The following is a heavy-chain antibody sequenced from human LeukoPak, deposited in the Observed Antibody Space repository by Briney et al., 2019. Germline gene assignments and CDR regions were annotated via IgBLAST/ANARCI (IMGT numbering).Heavy chain of an antibody. Sequence: PGGSLRLSCAASGFTFSSYSMNWVREARGKGLEWVSSISSSSSYIYYADSVKGLFTISRDNAKNSLYLQMNSLRAEDTAAYYCARESGPSRSTQDAFDIWGQGTMVTVSS. V-gene: IGHV3-21*01. CDR3: ARESGPSRSTQDAFDI. J-gene: IGHJ3*02. D-gene: IGHD1-1*01. CDR2: ISSSSSYI. CDR1: GFTFSSYS.